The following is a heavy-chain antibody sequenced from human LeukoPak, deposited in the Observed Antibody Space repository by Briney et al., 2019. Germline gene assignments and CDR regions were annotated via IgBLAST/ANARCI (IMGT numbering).Heavy chain of an antibody. D-gene: IGHD3-10*01. Sequence: ASVMVSCTTSGYRFNSHHVHWERQAPGQGLEWMGINFFHDGTTSNTQKFPGRLTMTRDTSTSTVYMELSSLRSEDTAVYYCARDSGNYHYDMDVWGQGTTVIVSS. CDR2: NFFHDGTT. CDR1: GYRFNSHH. J-gene: IGHJ6*02. CDR3: ARDSGNYHYDMDV. V-gene: IGHV1-46*02.